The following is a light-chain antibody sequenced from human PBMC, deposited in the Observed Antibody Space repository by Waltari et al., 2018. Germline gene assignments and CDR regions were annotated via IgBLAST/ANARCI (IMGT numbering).Light chain of an antibody. CDR3: GTWDSSLAVWM. CDR1: SPNTGVND. J-gene: IGLJ3*02. Sequence: QSLLTQPPSLSAAPGQRVTIYCSGTSPNTGVNDVFWYQQFPGKAPRLLLYDDNRRPAGIPDRFSGSKSATSASLAISRLQTGDEADYYCGTWDSSLAVWMFGGGTRLTVL. CDR2: DDN. V-gene: IGLV1-51*02.